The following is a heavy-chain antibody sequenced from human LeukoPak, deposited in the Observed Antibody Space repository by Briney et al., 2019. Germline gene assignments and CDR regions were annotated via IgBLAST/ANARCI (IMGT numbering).Heavy chain of an antibody. CDR1: GYTFTSYG. V-gene: IGHV1-69*13. D-gene: IGHD2-2*01. CDR3: ARVVVPAAMGVFAIPYYYYYYMDV. Sequence: SVKVSCKASGYTFTSYGISWVRQAPGQGLEWMGGIIPIFGTANYAQKFQGRVTITADESTSTAYMELSSLRSEDTAVYYCARVVVPAAMGVFAIPYYYYYYMDVWGKGTTVTISS. CDR2: IIPIFGTA. J-gene: IGHJ6*03.